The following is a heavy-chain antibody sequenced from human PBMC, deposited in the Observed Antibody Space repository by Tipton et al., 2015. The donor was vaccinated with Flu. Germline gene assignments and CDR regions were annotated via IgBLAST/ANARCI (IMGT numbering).Heavy chain of an antibody. J-gene: IGHJ4*02. V-gene: IGHV4-39*01. CDR1: SGSIRSTDYF. Sequence: TLSPTYTVSSGSIRSTDYFCAWIRQPPGKRLELIGSIYPSGTTYYNPSLKSRVTISVDTSKSQFSLMLRSVTAADTAVYFCARLSYYNVDLKNFYFDYWGQGALVTVSS. CDR3: ARLSYYNVDLKNFYFDY. D-gene: IGHD1-26*01. CDR2: IYPSGTT.